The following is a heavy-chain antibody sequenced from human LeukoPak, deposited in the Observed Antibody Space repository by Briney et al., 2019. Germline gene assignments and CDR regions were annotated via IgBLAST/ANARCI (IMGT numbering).Heavy chain of an antibody. D-gene: IGHD3-16*01. J-gene: IGHJ4*02. V-gene: IGHV3-30*04. CDR2: ISYDGSNK. CDR3: ATDYGKDPLYFDY. Sequence: PGGSLRLSCAASGFTFTGYAMHWVRQAPGKGLEWVAVISYDGSNKYYADSVKGRFTISRDNPKNTLYLQMSSLRAEDTAVYYCATDYGKDPLYFDYWGQGTLVTASS. CDR1: GFTFTGYA.